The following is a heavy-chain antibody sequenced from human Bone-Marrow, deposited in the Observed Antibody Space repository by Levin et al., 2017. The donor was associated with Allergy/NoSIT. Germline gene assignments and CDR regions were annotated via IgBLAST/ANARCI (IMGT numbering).Heavy chain of an antibody. D-gene: IGHD2-15*01. Sequence: GESLKISCAASGFNFTNAWMSWVRQAPGKGLEWVGRIKSRNDGGTTDYAAPVKGRFIISKDVSKNTLYLQMNSLKTQDTAVYYCSTEGGHCSGGSCYLLPFYYGMDVWGQGTAVTVSS. J-gene: IGHJ6*02. V-gene: IGHV3-15*01. CDR3: STEGGHCSGGSCYLLPFYYGMDV. CDR1: GFNFTNAW. CDR2: IKSRNDGGTT.